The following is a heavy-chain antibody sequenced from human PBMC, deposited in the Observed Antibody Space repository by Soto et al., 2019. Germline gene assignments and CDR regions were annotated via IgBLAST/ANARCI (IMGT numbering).Heavy chain of an antibody. CDR2: INPNSGGT. D-gene: IGHD2-21*02. Sequence: ASVKVSCKASGYTFTGYYMHWVRQAPGQGLEWMGWINPNSGGTNYAQKFQGWVTMTRDTSISTAYMELSRLRSDDTAVYYCARAGTVVVTAIDLIAFDYWGQGTLVTVSS. CDR1: GYTFTGYY. J-gene: IGHJ4*02. V-gene: IGHV1-2*04. CDR3: ARAGTVVVTAIDLIAFDY.